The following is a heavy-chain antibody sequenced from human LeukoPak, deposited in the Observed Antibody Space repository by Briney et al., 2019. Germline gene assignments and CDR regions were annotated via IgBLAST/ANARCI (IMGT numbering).Heavy chain of an antibody. CDR1: GFTFSSYA. J-gene: IGHJ4*02. V-gene: IGHV3-30*04. CDR3: ARVDSSSWQIDY. Sequence: GRSLRLSCAASGFTFSSYAMHWVRQAPGKGLEWVAVISYDGSNKYYADSVKGRFTISRDNSKNTLYLQMNSLRAEDTAVYYCARVDSSSWQIDYWGQGPLVTVSS. CDR2: ISYDGSNK. D-gene: IGHD6-13*01.